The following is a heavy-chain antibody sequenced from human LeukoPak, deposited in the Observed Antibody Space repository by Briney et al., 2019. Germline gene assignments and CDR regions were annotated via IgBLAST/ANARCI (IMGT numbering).Heavy chain of an antibody. J-gene: IGHJ4*02. Sequence: SETLSLTCAVYGGSFSGYYWSWIRQPPGKGLEWIGEINHSGSTNYNPSLKSRVTISVDTSKNQFSLKLSSVTAADTAVYYCYGSGSRYYFDYWGQGTLVTVSS. CDR1: GGSFSGYY. D-gene: IGHD3-10*01. CDR3: YGSGSRYYFDY. V-gene: IGHV4-34*01. CDR2: INHSGST.